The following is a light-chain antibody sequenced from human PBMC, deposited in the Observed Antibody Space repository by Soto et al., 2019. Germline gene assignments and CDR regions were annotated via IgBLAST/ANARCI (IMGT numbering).Light chain of an antibody. J-gene: IGKJ1*01. CDR2: GAS. Sequence: EILMTQSPATLSVSPGDRATLSCRASQSVSNNLAWYQQRPGQAPRLLIYGASTRATGIPARFSGSGSGTEFTLTISSLRSEDFAVYYCQQYNDWPPWTFGQGTKVEIK. V-gene: IGKV3-15*01. CDR3: QQYNDWPPWT. CDR1: QSVSNN.